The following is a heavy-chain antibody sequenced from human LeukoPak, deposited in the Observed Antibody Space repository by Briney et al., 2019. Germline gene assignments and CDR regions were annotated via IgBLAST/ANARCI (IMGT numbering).Heavy chain of an antibody. Sequence: GGSLRLSCAASGFTFSSYSMNWVRQAPGKGLEWVSSISSSSSYIYYADSVKGRFTISRDNAKNSLYLQMNSLRAEDTAVYYCARDSIAVAGPGDYWGQGTLVTVSS. CDR2: ISSSSSYI. D-gene: IGHD6-19*01. J-gene: IGHJ4*02. V-gene: IGHV3-21*01. CDR1: GFTFSSYS. CDR3: ARDSIAVAGPGDY.